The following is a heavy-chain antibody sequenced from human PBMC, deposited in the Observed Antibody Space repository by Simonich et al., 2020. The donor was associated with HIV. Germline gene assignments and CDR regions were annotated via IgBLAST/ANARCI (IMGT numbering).Heavy chain of an antibody. J-gene: IGHJ1*01. CDR1: GFTFSSYE. D-gene: IGHD3-16*01. Sequence: EVQLVESGEGLVQPGGSLRLSCAASGFTFSSYEMNWVRQAPGKGLEWVSYMSSSDSTIYYADSVKGRFTISRDNAKNSLYLQMNSLRAEDTAVYYCARVWGGDYSALQYWGQGTLVTVSS. V-gene: IGHV3-48*03. CDR2: MSSSDSTI. CDR3: ARVWGGDYSALQY.